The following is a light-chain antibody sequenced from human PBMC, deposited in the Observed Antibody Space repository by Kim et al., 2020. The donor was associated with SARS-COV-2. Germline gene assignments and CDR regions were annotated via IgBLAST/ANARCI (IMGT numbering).Light chain of an antibody. CDR1: SNDVGGYNS. V-gene: IGLV2-14*03. CDR2: DVT. Sequence: QSALTQPASVSGSPGQTISISCTGTSNDVGGYNSVSWYQQYPGRVPTLMIYDVTKQPPGVSLRFPGSKSGNTASLTISGLQTGDEAHYYCTSYTSSRTWVFGGGTQLTVL. CDR3: TSYTSSRTWV. J-gene: IGLJ3*02.